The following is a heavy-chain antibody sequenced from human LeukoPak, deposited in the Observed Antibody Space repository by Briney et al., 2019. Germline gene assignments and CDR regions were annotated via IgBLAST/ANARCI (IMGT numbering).Heavy chain of an antibody. CDR2: IRSEGSDK. J-gene: IGHJ6*04. V-gene: IGHV3-30*02. Sequence: GGSLRLFCAASGFTLCSCGVHWVRQAPGEGLGWVGFIRSEGSDKNYADSVERRFTISRDSSKNTLYLQKNSLRAEDTAVYYCAKDPTYRGYGDLDVWGKGTTVTVSS. CDR3: AKDPTYRGYGDLDV. CDR1: GFTLCSCG. D-gene: IGHD4-17*01.